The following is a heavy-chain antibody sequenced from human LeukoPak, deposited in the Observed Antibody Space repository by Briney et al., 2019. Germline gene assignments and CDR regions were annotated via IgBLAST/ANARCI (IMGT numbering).Heavy chain of an antibody. CDR2: ISYDGSNK. D-gene: IGHD2-2*01. CDR3: ARLPAYCSSTSCYYDY. J-gene: IGHJ4*02. CDR1: GFTFSSYG. V-gene: IGHV3-30*03. Sequence: GGSLRLSCAVSGFTFSSYGMHWVRQAPGKGLEWVAVISYDGSNKYYADSVKGRFTISRDNSKNTLYLQMNSLRAEDTAVYYCARLPAYCSSTSCYYDYWGQGTLVTVSS.